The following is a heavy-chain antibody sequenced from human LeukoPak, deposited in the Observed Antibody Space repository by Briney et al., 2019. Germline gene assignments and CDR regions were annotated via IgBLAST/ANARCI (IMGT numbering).Heavy chain of an antibody. CDR3: ARDLAAAGFYFFDY. CDR1: GFTFSNAW. Sequence: PGGSLRLSRAASGFTFSNAWMSWVRQAPGKGLEWVANIKQDGSEKYYVDSVKGRFTISSDSAKNSLYLQMNSLRAEDTAAYYCARDLAAAGFYFFDYWGQGSLVTVSS. CDR2: IKQDGSEK. J-gene: IGHJ4*02. V-gene: IGHV3-7*01. D-gene: IGHD6-13*01.